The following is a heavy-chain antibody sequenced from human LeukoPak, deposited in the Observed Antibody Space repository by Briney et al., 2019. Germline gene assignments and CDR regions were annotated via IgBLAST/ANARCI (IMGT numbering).Heavy chain of an antibody. CDR3: ARVLSGRGSLYDYYYYMDV. D-gene: IGHD3-10*01. V-gene: IGHV3-21*01. J-gene: IGHJ6*03. CDR2: ISSSSSYI. CDR1: GGSISSGS. Sequence: ETLSLTCTVSGGSISSGSYHWGWLRQSPGKGLEWVSSISSSSSYIYYADSVKGRFTISRDNAKNSLYLQMNSLRAEDTAVYYCARVLSGRGSLYDYYYYMDVWGKGTTVTISS.